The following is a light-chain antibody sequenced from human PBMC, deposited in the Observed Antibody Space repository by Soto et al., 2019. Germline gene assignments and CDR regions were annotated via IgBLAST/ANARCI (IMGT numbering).Light chain of an antibody. CDR3: QQFSSYPLT. Sequence: EIVMTKSPATLSVSPGERATLYCRASQSVSSDLAWYHQKPGQAPRLLIYGASTRATGIPARFSGSGSGTEFTLTINRLEPEDFAVYYCQQFSSYPLTFGGVTKVDI. V-gene: IGKV3-15*01. CDR1: QSVSSD. CDR2: GAS. J-gene: IGKJ4*01.